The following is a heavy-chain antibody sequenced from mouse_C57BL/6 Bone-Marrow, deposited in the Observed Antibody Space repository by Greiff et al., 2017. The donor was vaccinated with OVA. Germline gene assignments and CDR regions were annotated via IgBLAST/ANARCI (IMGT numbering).Heavy chain of an antibody. CDR2: IYPGDGDT. CDR3: ARDYYGSSFPY. V-gene: IGHV1-82*01. CDR1: GYAFSSSW. D-gene: IGHD1-1*01. J-gene: IGHJ3*01. Sequence: VQLQQSGPELVKPGASVKISCKASGYAFSSSWMNWVKQRPGKGLEWIGRIYPGDGDTNYNGKFKGKATLTADKSSSTAYMQLSSLTSEDSAVYFCARDYYGSSFPYWGQGTLVTVSA.